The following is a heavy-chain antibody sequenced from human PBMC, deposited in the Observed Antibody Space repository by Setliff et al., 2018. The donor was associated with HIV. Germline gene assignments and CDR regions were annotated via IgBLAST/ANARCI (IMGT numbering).Heavy chain of an antibody. CDR1: GGSISSGGYF. CDR3: ARGSSTVYNYYMDV. D-gene: IGHD1-26*01. J-gene: IGHJ6*03. CDR2: IYYSGST. V-gene: IGHV4-31*03. Sequence: PSETLSLTCTVSGGSISSGGYFWSWIRQLPGKGLEWIGYIYYSGSTYYNPSLKSRVTISVDTAKNQFSLKLSSVTAADTAVYYCARGSSTVYNYYMDVWGKGTTVTVSS.